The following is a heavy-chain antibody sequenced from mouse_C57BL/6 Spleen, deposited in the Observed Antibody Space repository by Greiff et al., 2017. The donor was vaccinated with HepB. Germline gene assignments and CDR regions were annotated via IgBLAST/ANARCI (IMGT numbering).Heavy chain of an antibody. CDR3: VRDYGSLAWFAY. CDR2: IRSKSNNYAT. Sequence: EVQRVESGGGLVQPKGSLKLSCAASGFSFNTYAMNWVRQAPGKGLEWVARIRSKSNNYATYYADSVNDRFTISRDDSESMLYLQMNNLKTADTAMYYCVRDYGSLAWFAYWGQGTLVTVSA. V-gene: IGHV10-1*01. D-gene: IGHD1-1*01. CDR1: GFSFNTYA. J-gene: IGHJ3*01.